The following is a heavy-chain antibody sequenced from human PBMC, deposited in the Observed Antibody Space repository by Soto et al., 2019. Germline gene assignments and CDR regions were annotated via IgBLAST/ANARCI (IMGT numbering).Heavy chain of an antibody. J-gene: IGHJ4*02. D-gene: IGHD6-19*01. CDR2: IGGSGSNT. Sequence: GGSLRLSCAASGFTFSNYAMSWVRQAPGKGLEWVSGIGGSGSNTYYADSVKGRFTISRDNSKNTLYLQMNSLRAEDTAVYYCAKELHTSSGWSQVIYWGQGTLVTVSS. CDR1: GFTFSNYA. CDR3: AKELHTSSGWSQVIY. V-gene: IGHV3-23*01.